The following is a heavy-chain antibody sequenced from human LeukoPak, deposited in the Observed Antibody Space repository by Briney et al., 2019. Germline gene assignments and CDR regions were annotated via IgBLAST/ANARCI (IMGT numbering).Heavy chain of an antibody. D-gene: IGHD4-23*01. Sequence: GGSLRLSCAASGFTLSSYSMNWVRQAPGKGLEWVSYISSSSTHIYYAGSVKGRFTISRDNASNSLYLQMNSLRAEDTAVYYCAKEKDYGGYDYWGQGTLVTVSS. CDR2: ISSSSTHI. V-gene: IGHV3-21*04. J-gene: IGHJ4*02. CDR3: AKEKDYGGYDY. CDR1: GFTLSSYS.